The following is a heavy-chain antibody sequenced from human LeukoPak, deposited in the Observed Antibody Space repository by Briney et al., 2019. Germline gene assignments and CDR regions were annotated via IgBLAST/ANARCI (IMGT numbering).Heavy chain of an antibody. Sequence: GGSLRLSCAASGFTFSSYGMHWVRQAPGKGLEWVAFIRYDGSNKYYADSVKGRFTISRDNSKNTLYLQMNSLRAEDTAVYYCAKEGRTGDIVATAYWGQGTLVTVSS. CDR2: IRYDGSNK. V-gene: IGHV3-30*02. D-gene: IGHD5-12*01. CDR1: GFTFSSYG. J-gene: IGHJ4*02. CDR3: AKEGRTGDIVATAY.